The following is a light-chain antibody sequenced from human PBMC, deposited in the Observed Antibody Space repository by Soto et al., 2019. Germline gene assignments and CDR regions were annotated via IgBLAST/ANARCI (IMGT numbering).Light chain of an antibody. CDR3: QHYNHWPLT. V-gene: IGKV3-15*01. CDR1: QSVSID. Sequence: EVMMTQSPATLSVSPGERATLSCRASQSVSIDLAWYQHKPGQAPRLLIYGASTRATGVPVRFSGSGSGTEFTLTISSLQSEDFAVYYCQHYNHWPLTFGGGTNVDIK. J-gene: IGKJ4*01. CDR2: GAS.